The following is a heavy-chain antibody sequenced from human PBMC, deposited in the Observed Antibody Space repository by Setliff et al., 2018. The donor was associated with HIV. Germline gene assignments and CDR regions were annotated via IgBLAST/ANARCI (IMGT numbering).Heavy chain of an antibody. V-gene: IGHV1-69*13. CDR1: GGTLTSDA. Sequence: SVKVSCKASGGTLTSDAISWVRQAPGQGLEWMGGVTPILGTTKYAQKFQDRVKIIADELTNTAYLELSSLRSEDTAVYYCARGYGEGYYFDYWGQGTLVTVSS. D-gene: IGHD4-17*01. CDR3: ARGYGEGYYFDY. J-gene: IGHJ4*02. CDR2: VTPILGTT.